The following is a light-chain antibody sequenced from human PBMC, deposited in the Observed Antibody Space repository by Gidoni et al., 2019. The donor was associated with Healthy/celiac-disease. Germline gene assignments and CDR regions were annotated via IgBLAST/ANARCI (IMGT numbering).Light chain of an antibody. V-gene: IGKV3-15*01. CDR1: QSVSSN. J-gene: IGKJ2*01. CDR2: GAS. Sequence: ETVMTQSPATLSVSPGERATLSRRASQSVSSNLAWYQQKPGQAPRLLIYGASTRATGIPARFSGSGSGTEFTLTISSLQSEDFAVYYCQQYNNWPRTFGQGTKLEIK. CDR3: QQYNNWPRT.